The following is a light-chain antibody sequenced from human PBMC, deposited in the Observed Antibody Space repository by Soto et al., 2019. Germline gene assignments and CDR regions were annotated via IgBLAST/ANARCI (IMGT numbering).Light chain of an antibody. J-gene: IGLJ3*02. V-gene: IGLV2-23*01. CDR3: AAWDDSLNDWV. Sequence: QSVLTQPASVSGSPGQSITISCTGTSSDVGTYDLVSWYQHHPGAAPKLIIYEATRRPSGISNRFSGSKSGNTASLTISGLQAEDEADYYCAAWDDSLNDWVFGGGTKLTVL. CDR1: SSDVGTYDL. CDR2: EAT.